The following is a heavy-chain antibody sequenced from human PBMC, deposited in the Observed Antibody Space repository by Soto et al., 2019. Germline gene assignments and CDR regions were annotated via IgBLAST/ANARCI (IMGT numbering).Heavy chain of an antibody. CDR3: ARDRSVGYCSSTSCHERNYYYYGMDV. Sequence: SETLSLTCTVSGGSISSGDYYWSWIRQPPGKGLEWIGHIYYSGSTYYNPSLKSRVTISVDTSKNQFSLKLSSVTAADTAVYYCARDRSVGYCSSTSCHERNYYYYGMDVWGQGTTVTVS. CDR2: IYYSGST. V-gene: IGHV4-30-4*01. CDR1: GGSISSGDYY. D-gene: IGHD2-2*01. J-gene: IGHJ6*02.